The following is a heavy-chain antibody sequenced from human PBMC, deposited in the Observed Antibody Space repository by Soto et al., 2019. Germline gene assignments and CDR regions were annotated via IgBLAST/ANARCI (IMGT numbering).Heavy chain of an antibody. CDR2: INSDGSST. D-gene: IGHD1-26*01. J-gene: IGHJ4*02. Sequence: GGSLRLSCAASGFTFSSYWMHWVRQAPGKGLVWVSRINSDGSSTSYADSVKGRFTISRDNAKNTLYLQMNSLRAEDTAVYYCARAHGVGGTQDYFDYWGQGTLVTVSS. V-gene: IGHV3-74*01. CDR1: GFTFSSYW. CDR3: ARAHGVGGTQDYFDY.